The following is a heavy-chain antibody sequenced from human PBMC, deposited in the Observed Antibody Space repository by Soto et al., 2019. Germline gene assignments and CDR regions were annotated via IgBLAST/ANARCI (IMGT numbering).Heavy chain of an antibody. V-gene: IGHV3-30*18. CDR2: ISYDGSNK. J-gene: IGHJ6*03. Sequence: QVQLVESGGGVVQPGRSLRLSCAASGFTFSSYGMHWVRQAPGKGLEWVAVISYDGSNKYYADSVKGRFTISRDNSKNTLYLQMNSLRAEDTAVYYCAKDGLMTTTTIYYYYYYMDVWGKGTTVTVSS. CDR3: AKDGLMTTTTIYYYYYYMDV. CDR1: GFTFSSYG. D-gene: IGHD4-4*01.